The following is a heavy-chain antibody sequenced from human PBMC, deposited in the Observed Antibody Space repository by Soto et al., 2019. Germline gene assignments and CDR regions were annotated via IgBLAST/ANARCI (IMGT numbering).Heavy chain of an antibody. CDR1: GGSISSYY. Sequence: SETLSLTCTVSGGSISSYYWSWIRQPPGKGLEWIGYICYSGSTNYNPSLKSRVTISVDTSKNQFSLKLSSVTAADTAVYYCARAGAGYFDYWGQGTLVTVSS. CDR2: ICYSGST. V-gene: IGHV4-59*01. J-gene: IGHJ4*02. CDR3: ARAGAGYFDY. D-gene: IGHD3-10*01.